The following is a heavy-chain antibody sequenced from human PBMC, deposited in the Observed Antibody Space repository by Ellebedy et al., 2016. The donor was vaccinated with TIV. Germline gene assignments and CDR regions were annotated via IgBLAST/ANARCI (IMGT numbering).Heavy chain of an antibody. CDR1: GFTFSSYA. Sequence: GESLKISCAASGFTFSSYAMSWVRQAPGKGLEWVSAISGSGGSTHYADSVKGRFTISRDNSKNTLYLQMNSLRAEDTAVYYCARLDESLIVRVDPWGQGTLVTVSS. V-gene: IGHV3-23*01. CDR3: ARLDESLIVRVDP. CDR2: ISGSGGST. D-gene: IGHD3-10*01. J-gene: IGHJ5*02.